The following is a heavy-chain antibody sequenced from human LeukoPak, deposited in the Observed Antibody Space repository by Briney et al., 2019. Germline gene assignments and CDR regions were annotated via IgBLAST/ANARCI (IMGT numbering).Heavy chain of an antibody. Sequence: PGGSLRLSCAASGFTFSSYAMSWVRQAPGKGLEWVSYISSSGSTIYYADSVKGRFTISRDNAKNSLYLQMNSLRAEDTAVYYCARAGRDIRGDLSKGMDVWGQGTTVTVSS. CDR3: ARAGRDIRGDLSKGMDV. V-gene: IGHV3-48*03. CDR1: GFTFSSYA. J-gene: IGHJ6*02. CDR2: ISSSGSTI. D-gene: IGHD5-12*01.